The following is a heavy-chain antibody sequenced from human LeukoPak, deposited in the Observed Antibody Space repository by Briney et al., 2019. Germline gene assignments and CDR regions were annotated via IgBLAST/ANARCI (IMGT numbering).Heavy chain of an antibody. Sequence: SVKVSCKASGGTFSSYAISWVRQAPGQGLEWMGGIIPIFGTANYAQKFQGRVTITADESTSTAYMELSSLRSEDTAVYYCARDRCSGGSCYSNRWFDSWGQGTLVTVSS. D-gene: IGHD2-15*01. CDR3: ARDRCSGGSCYSNRWFDS. J-gene: IGHJ5*01. CDR2: IIPIFGTA. CDR1: GGTFSSYA. V-gene: IGHV1-69*13.